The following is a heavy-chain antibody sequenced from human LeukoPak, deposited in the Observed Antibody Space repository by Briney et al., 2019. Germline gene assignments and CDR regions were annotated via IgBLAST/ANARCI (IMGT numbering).Heavy chain of an antibody. D-gene: IGHD6-13*01. CDR1: GGSMNTYY. CDR2: VYSSGTT. Sequence: SETLSLTCTVSGGSMNTYYWSWIRQPAGKGLEWIGRVYSSGTTKYNPSLKSRVAMSVDTSKNQFSLRLSSVTAADTAVYYCARDIAAALYNWFDPWGQGTLVTVSS. J-gene: IGHJ5*02. CDR3: ARDIAAALYNWFDP. V-gene: IGHV4-4*07.